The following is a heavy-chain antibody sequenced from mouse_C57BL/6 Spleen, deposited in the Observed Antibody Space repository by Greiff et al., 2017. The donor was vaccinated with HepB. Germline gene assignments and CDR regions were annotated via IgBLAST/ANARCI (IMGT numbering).Heavy chain of an antibody. CDR2: IDPSDSET. CDR3: ARGIGITTVNFGY. CDR1: GYTFTSYW. D-gene: IGHD1-1*01. Sequence: QVQLQQPGAELVRPGSSVKLSCKASGYTFTSYWMHWVKQRPIQGLEWIGNIDPSDSETHYNQKFKDKATLTVDKSSSPAYMQLSSLTSEDSAVYYCARGIGITTVNFGYWGQGTTLTVSS. V-gene: IGHV1-52*01. J-gene: IGHJ2*01.